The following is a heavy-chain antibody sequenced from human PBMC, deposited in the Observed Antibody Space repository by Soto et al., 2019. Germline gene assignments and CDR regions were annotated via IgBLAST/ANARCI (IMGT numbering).Heavy chain of an antibody. V-gene: IGHV3-33*01. Sequence: GESLKISCAASGFTFSSYGMHWVRQAPGKGLEWVAVIWYDGSNKYYADSVKGRFTISRDNSKNTLYLQMNSLRAEDTAVYYCALGYCSGGSCYDDFQHWGQGTLVTVSS. D-gene: IGHD2-15*01. CDR3: ALGYCSGGSCYDDFQH. CDR1: GFTFSSYG. J-gene: IGHJ1*01. CDR2: IWYDGSNK.